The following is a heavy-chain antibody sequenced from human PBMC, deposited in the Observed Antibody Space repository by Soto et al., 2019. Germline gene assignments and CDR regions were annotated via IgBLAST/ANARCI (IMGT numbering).Heavy chain of an antibody. CDR2: INSDGSST. CDR1: GFTFSSYW. CDR3: AREGSSSGWYDYYYYGMDV. J-gene: IGHJ6*02. V-gene: IGHV3-74*01. D-gene: IGHD6-19*01. Sequence: PGGSLRLSCAASGFTFSSYWMHWVRQAPGKGLVWVSRINSDGSSTSYADSVKGRFTISRDNAKNTLYLQMNSLRAEDTAVYYCAREGSSSGWYDYYYYGMDVWGQGTTVTVSS.